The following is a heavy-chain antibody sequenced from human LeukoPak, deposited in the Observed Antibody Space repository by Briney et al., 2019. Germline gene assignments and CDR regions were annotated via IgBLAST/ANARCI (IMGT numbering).Heavy chain of an antibody. CDR1: GYSFTSYW. CDR3: ARHQGHYDILTGYSEPGAFDI. V-gene: IGHV5-51*01. J-gene: IGHJ3*02. Sequence: PGESLKISCKGFGYSFTSYWIAWVRQMPGKGLEWMGIIYPGDSDTRYSPSFQGQVTISADKSITTAYLQWSSLKASDTAMYYCARHQGHYDILTGYSEPGAFDIWGQGTMVTVSS. D-gene: IGHD3-9*01. CDR2: IYPGDSDT.